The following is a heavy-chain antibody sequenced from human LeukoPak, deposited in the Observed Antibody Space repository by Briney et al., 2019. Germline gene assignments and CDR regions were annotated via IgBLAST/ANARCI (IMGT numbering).Heavy chain of an antibody. CDR2: INPSGGST. V-gene: IGHV1-46*01. J-gene: IGHJ3*02. CDR3: AARPGGYASFDI. CDR1: GYTFTGYY. D-gene: IGHD3-16*01. Sequence: ASVKVSCKASGYTFTGYYMHWVRQAPGQGLEWMGIINPSGGSTSYAQKFQGRVTMTRDMSTGTAYMELSSLRSEDTAVYCCAARPGGYASFDIWRQPTMVTLSS.